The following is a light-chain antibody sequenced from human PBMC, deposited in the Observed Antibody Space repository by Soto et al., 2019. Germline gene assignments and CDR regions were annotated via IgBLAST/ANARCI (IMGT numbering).Light chain of an antibody. J-gene: IGLJ1*01. Sequence: QSVLTQPASVSGSPGQSITISCTGTSSDVGGYNYVSWYQQHPGKAPKLMIYDVSNRPSGVSNRFSGSKSGNTASLTISGLQAEDEADYYCSSYTSSSTNYVFETGTKVTVL. V-gene: IGLV2-14*01. CDR2: DVS. CDR3: SSYTSSSTNYV. CDR1: SSDVGGYNY.